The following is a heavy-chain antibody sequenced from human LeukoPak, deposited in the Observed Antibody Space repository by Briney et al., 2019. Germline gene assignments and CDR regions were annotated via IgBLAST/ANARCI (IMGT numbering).Heavy chain of an antibody. CDR3: PTSGNSYLHH. CDR1: GFTFSTYN. CDR2: ITSNSTNI. J-gene: IGHJ1*01. D-gene: IGHD1-26*01. V-gene: IGHV3-48*02. Sequence: HPGGSLRLSCAASGFTFSTYNMNWVRKPPGKGLEWVSHITSNSTNIYYADSVKRRFTISRDNAKNALSLQINRLRDQDTPVHYCPTSGNSYLHHWRQGTLLTVPS.